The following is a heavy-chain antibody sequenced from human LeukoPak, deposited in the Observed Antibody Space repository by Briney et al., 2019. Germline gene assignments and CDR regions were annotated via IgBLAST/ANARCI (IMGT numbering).Heavy chain of an antibody. J-gene: IGHJ4*02. CDR2: IYHSGST. CDR3: AREGDCSSTSCYNY. V-gene: IGHV4-4*02. Sequence: SETLSLTCTVSGYSISSSNWWSWVRQPPGKGLEWIGEIYHSGSTNYNPSLKSRVTISVDKSKNQFSLKLSSVTAADTAVYYCAREGDCSSTSCYNYWGQGTLVTVSS. D-gene: IGHD2-2*02. CDR1: GYSISSSNW.